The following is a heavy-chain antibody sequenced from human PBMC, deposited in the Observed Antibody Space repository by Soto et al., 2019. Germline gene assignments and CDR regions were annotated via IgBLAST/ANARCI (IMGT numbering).Heavy chain of an antibody. Sequence: GGSLRLSCAASGFIFENFGMSWVRQAPGKGLEWISSISGSGFKKYYADSVKGRFTISRDNSKLYLQMSRLRAEDTALYMCVRHAKLTSVTANVGYYYGLDIWGQGTAVTVSS. CDR3: VRHAKLTSVTANVGYYYGLDI. D-gene: IGHD4-4*01. J-gene: IGHJ6*02. CDR2: ISGSGFKK. V-gene: IGHV3-23*01. CDR1: GFIFENFG.